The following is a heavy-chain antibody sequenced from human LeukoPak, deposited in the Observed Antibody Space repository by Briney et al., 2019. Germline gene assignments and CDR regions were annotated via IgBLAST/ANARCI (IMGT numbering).Heavy chain of an antibody. J-gene: IGHJ4*02. Sequence: PSETLSLTCTVSGGSISSYYWSWIRQPPGKGLGWIGYIYYSGSTNYNPSLKSRVTISVDTSKNQFSLKLSSVTAADTAVYYCARGWGIAAAGKHFDYWGQGTLVTVSS. CDR1: GGSISSYY. CDR2: IYYSGST. D-gene: IGHD6-13*01. V-gene: IGHV4-59*01. CDR3: ARGWGIAAAGKHFDY.